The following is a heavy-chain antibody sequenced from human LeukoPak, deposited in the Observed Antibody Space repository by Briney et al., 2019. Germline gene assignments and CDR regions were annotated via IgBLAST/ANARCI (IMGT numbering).Heavy chain of an antibody. CDR2: ISAYNGNT. CDR3: ARDHPTVTTRAPCDY. D-gene: IGHD4-17*01. CDR1: GYTFTSYG. Sequence: ASVNVSCKASGYTFTSYGISWVRQAPGPGHEWMGWISAYNGNTNYARKLQGRVTMTTDTSTSTDYMELRRLRSDDTAVYYCARDHPTVTTRAPCDYWGQGTLVTVSS. J-gene: IGHJ4*02. V-gene: IGHV1-18*01.